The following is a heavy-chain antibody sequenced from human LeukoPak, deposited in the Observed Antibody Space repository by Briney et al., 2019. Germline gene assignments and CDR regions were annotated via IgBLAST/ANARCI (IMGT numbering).Heavy chain of an antibody. V-gene: IGHV4-34*01. CDR3: ARWGGPFDY. D-gene: IGHD3-3*01. Sequence: SETLSLTCAVYGGSFSGYYWSWIRQPPGKGLEWIGEINHSGSTNYNPSLKSRVTITVDTSKNQFSLKLSSVTAADTAVYYCARWGGPFDYWGQGTLVTVSS. CDR1: GGSFSGYY. J-gene: IGHJ4*02. CDR2: INHSGST.